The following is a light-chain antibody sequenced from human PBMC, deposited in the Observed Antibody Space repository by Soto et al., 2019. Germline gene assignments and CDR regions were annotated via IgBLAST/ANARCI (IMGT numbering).Light chain of an antibody. CDR1: QDIRKY. CDR2: DAS. CDR3: QQYDTPPLI. V-gene: IGKV1-33*01. J-gene: IGKJ5*01. Sequence: QMTEAQASLSASGGGRVTITCQATQDIRKYLNWYQQKPGKAPKLLIYDASSLETGVPSRFSGSGSGTYFTLTLSRQPREAFATYYCQQYDTPPLIFGQGTRLEIK.